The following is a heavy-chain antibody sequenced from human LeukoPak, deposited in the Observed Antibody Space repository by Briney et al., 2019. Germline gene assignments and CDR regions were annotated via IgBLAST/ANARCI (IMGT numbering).Heavy chain of an antibody. J-gene: IGHJ4*02. V-gene: IGHV3-21*01. Sequence: GGSLRLSCAGSGFTFRSDAMNWVRQAPGKGLEWVSSINSRSTHTAYADSVKGRFTISIDNGNNSLFLQMNRLGVDDTAIYFCARGGGSYSYWGQGVRVTVSS. CDR3: ARGGGSYSY. CDR1: GFTFRSDA. D-gene: IGHD1-26*01. CDR2: INSRSTHT.